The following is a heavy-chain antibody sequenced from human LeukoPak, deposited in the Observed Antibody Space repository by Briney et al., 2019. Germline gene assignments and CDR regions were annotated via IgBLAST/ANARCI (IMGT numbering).Heavy chain of an antibody. CDR2: INPNSGGT. J-gene: IGHJ6*03. V-gene: IGHV1-2*02. CDR3: ARDLGRRCSGGSCYYYSNYMDV. CDR1: GYTFTGYY. Sequence: GASVKVSCKASGYTFTGYYMHWVRQAPGQGLEWMGWINPNSGGTNYAQKFQGRVTMTRDTSISTAYMELRSLRSDDTAVYYCARDLGRRCSGGSCYYYSNYMDVWGKGTTVTISS. D-gene: IGHD2-15*01.